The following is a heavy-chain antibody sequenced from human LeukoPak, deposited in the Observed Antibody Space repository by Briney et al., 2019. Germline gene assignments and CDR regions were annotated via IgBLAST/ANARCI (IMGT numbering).Heavy chain of an antibody. J-gene: IGHJ6*03. CDR1: GFTFNSYG. CDR3: AKVMKGSERLTMVRGVIIKTAGLYYMDV. D-gene: IGHD3-10*01. CDR2: IRYDGSKS. Sequence: TGGSLRLSCAASGFTFNSYGMHWVRQAPGKGLEWVAFIRYDGSKSYFADSVKGRFTISRDNSKNTVYLQMNSLRAEDTAVYYCAKVMKGSERLTMVRGVIIKTAGLYYMDVWGKGTTVTVSS. V-gene: IGHV3-30*02.